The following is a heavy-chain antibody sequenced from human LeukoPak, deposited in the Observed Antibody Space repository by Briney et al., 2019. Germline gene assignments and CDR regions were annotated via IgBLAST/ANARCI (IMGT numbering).Heavy chain of an antibody. V-gene: IGHV3-23*01. CDR3: AKLGVRSSAGEDY. Sequence: GGSLRLSCAASGFDFSTYVMYWVRQAPGEGLEWVSAVYGNGDGISYADSVKGRFTISRDNSKNTLYLQMNSLRPEDTALYYCAKLGVRSSAGEDYWGQGTLVTVSS. J-gene: IGHJ4*02. CDR2: VYGNGDGI. CDR1: GFDFSTYV. D-gene: IGHD3-10*01.